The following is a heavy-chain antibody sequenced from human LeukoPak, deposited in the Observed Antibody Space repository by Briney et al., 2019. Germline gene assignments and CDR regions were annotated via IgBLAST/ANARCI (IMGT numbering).Heavy chain of an antibody. Sequence: GGSLRLSCAASGFTFTSYGFHWVRQAPGKALEWVAFMSYDGNKKYGDSVKGRFTISRDNAKNTLHLQMNGLRPDDTAVYYCARDPLDISRWANAFDIWGQGTLVTVSS. CDR1: GFTFTSYG. D-gene: IGHD2-2*03. J-gene: IGHJ3*02. V-gene: IGHV3-30*03. CDR2: MSYDGNK. CDR3: ARDPLDISRWANAFDI.